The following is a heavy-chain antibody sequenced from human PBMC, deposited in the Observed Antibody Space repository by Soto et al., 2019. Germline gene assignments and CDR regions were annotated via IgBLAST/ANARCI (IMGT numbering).Heavy chain of an antibody. CDR1: DFSISNAW. D-gene: IGHD2-15*01. CDR3: TTGSVEGV. CDR2: IKTRSEGETT. V-gene: IGHV3-15*07. J-gene: IGHJ6*02. Sequence: EVQLVDSGGGLVKPGGSLRLSCAAFDFSISNAWMNWVRQAPGKGLEWVGRIKTRSEGETTDYAAPLKDRFTISRDDSKNTLFLQMNSLKTEDTAVYYCTTGSVEGVWGQGATVIVSS.